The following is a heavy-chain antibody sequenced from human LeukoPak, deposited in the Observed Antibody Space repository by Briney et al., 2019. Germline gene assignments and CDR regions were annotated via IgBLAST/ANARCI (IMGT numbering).Heavy chain of an antibody. Sequence: PSETLSLTCSVSGGSISSYYWTWIRQPPGKGLEWIGYRYYSGSTTYNPSLKSRVTISVDTSKSQLSLKLISVTAADTAIYCCARVRGDFETDWGQGTLVTVSS. V-gene: IGHV4-59*01. CDR1: GGSISSYY. CDR3: ARVRGDFETD. CDR2: RYYSGST. J-gene: IGHJ1*01. D-gene: IGHD3-16*01.